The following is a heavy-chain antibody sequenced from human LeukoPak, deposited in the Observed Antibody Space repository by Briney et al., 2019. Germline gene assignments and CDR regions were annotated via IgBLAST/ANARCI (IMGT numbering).Heavy chain of an antibody. CDR3: ARDEVGGAFDI. CDR1: GGSISSYY. Sequence: SETLSLTCTVSGGSISSYYWSWIRQPPGKGLEWIGYIYYSGSTNYNPSLKSRVTIPVDTSKNQFSLKLSSVTAADTAVYYCARDEVGGAFDIWGQGTMVTVSS. D-gene: IGHD4-23*01. J-gene: IGHJ3*02. V-gene: IGHV4-59*12. CDR2: IYYSGST.